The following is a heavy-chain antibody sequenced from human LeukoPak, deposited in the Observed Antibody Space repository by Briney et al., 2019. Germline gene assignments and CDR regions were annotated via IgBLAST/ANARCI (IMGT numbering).Heavy chain of an antibody. D-gene: IGHD2-15*01. CDR1: GDSLSSGRDY. CDR2: IYTSACT. Sequence: SQTLSLTCTISGDSLSSGRDYWSWIRQPAGKGLEWIGRIYTSACTNYNPSLQRRVSISVDPSQNHFSLPLTCVPAADTAVYYCARLGSDGKPIDSWGQGNLVTVSS. J-gene: IGHJ4*02. V-gene: IGHV4-61*02. CDR3: ARLGSDGKPIDS.